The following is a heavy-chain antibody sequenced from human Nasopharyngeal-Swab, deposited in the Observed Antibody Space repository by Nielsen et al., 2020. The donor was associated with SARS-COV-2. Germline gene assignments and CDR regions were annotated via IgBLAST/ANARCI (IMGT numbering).Heavy chain of an antibody. D-gene: IGHD3-3*02. J-gene: IGHJ4*02. CDR3: AKGPLADY. V-gene: IGHV3-23*01. CDR2: ISGSGGST. Sequence: WIRQPPGKGLEWVSAISGSGGSTYYADSVKGRFTISRDNSKNTLYLQMNSLRAEDTAVYYCAKGPLADYWGQGTLVTVS.